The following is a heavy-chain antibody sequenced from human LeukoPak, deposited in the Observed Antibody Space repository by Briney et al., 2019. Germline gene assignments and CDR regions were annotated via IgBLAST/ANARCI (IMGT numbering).Heavy chain of an antibody. D-gene: IGHD1-26*01. V-gene: IGHV3-74*01. CDR2: INNDGSST. CDR1: GFTFSSYW. Sequence: QSGGSLRLSCAASGFTFSSYWMHWVRQAPGKGLVWVSRINNDGSSTTYADSVKGRFTISRDNAKNTLFMQMNTLRAEDTAVYYCARGSDSGNYYDFDYWGQGTLVTVSS. J-gene: IGHJ4*02. CDR3: ARGSDSGNYYDFDY.